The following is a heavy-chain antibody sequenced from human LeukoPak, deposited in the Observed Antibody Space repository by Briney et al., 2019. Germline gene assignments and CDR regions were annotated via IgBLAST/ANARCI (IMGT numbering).Heavy chain of an antibody. CDR1: GYTFTGYY. CDR3: ARFLRDYFDY. Sequence: ASVKVSCKASGYTFTGYYMHWVRQAPGQGLEWLGWINPNSGGTDYAQKFQGRVTMTRDTSISTDYMELSRLRSDDTAVYSGARFLRDYFDYGGQGTLVTVSA. J-gene: IGHJ4*02. V-gene: IGHV1-2*02. CDR2: INPNSGGT. D-gene: IGHD3-3*01.